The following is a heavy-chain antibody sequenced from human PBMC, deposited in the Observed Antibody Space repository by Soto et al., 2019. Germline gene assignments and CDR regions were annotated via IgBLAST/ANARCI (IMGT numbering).Heavy chain of an antibody. V-gene: IGHV4-34*01. D-gene: IGHD3-10*01. CDR3: ARVWFGETCFDY. CDR2: INHSGST. CDR1: GGSFSGYY. Sequence: PSETLSLTCAVYGGSFSGYYWSWIRQPPGKGLEWIGEINHSGSTNYNPSLKSRVTISVDTSKNQFSLKLRSVTAADTAVYYCARVWFGETCFDYWGQGTLVTVS. J-gene: IGHJ4*02.